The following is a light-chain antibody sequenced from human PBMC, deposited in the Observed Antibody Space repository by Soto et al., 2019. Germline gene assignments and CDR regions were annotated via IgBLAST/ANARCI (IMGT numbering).Light chain of an antibody. CDR2: WAS. CDR3: QQYYSIPPT. J-gene: IGKJ4*01. V-gene: IGKV4-1*01. CDR1: QSVLYSSNNRNY. Sequence: DIVMTQSPDSLAVSLGERATINCKSSQSVLYSSNNRNYFVWYQQKPGQPPKLLISWASTREFGVPDRFSGSGSVTHFTLTISGVQAEDFAVYYCQQYYSIPPTFGGGTKVEIK.